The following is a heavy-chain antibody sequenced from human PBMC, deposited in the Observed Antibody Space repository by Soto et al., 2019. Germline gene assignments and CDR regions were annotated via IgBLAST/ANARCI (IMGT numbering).Heavy chain of an antibody. CDR1: GGTFSSYA. V-gene: IGHV1-69*13. CDR3: ARYPINWGVMYFDL. D-gene: IGHD3-10*01. Sequence: GASVKVSCKASGGTFSSYAISWVRQAPGQGLEWMGGIIPIFGTANYAQKFQGRVTITADESTSTAYMELSSLRSEDTAVYYCARYPINWGVMYFDLWGSGTLVTVSS. CDR2: IIPIFGTA. J-gene: IGHJ2*01.